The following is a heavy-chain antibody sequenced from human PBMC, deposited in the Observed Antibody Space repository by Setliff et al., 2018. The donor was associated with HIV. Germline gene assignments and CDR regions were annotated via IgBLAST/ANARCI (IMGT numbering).Heavy chain of an antibody. J-gene: IGHJ5*02. Sequence: SETLSLTCTVSGGSITGHYWSWIRQPAGKGLEWIGRIYTSGSTNYNPSLKSRVTISVDTSKNKFSLKLSSVTAADTAVYYCARDRYCSSTSCYDNWFDPWGQGTLVTVSS. V-gene: IGHV4-4*07. CDR2: IYTSGST. CDR1: GGSITGHY. D-gene: IGHD2-2*01. CDR3: ARDRYCSSTSCYDNWFDP.